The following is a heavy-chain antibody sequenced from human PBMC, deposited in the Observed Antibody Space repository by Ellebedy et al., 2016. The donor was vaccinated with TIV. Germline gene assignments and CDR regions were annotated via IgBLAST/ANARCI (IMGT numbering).Heavy chain of an antibody. Sequence: SETLSLXCTVSGGSISSYYWSWIRQPAGKGLEWIGRIYTSGSTNYNPSLKSRVTMSVDTSKNQFSLKLSSVTAADTAVYYCARDVPMGTVTTGNWFDPWGQGTLVTVSS. D-gene: IGHD4-17*01. CDR2: IYTSGST. V-gene: IGHV4-4*07. J-gene: IGHJ5*02. CDR1: GGSISSYY. CDR3: ARDVPMGTVTTGNWFDP.